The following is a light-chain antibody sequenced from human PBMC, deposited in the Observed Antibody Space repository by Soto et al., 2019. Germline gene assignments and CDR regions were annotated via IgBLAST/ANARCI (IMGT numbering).Light chain of an antibody. CDR2: KGS. Sequence: DIQMTQSPSTLSASVGDRVTITCRASQSISSWLAGYQQQPVKAPKLLIYKGSSLASGVPSRFSGSESRRQFTLTISRLEPDVFATYDCQQYTSYSPYTLGQGTKLEI. J-gene: IGKJ2*01. CDR1: QSISSW. CDR3: QQYTSYSPYT. V-gene: IGKV1-5*03.